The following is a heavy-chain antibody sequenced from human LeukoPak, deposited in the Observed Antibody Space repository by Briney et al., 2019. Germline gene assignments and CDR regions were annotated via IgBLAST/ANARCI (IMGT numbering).Heavy chain of an antibody. CDR2: IHTRGSA. CDR3: ARDIVYLIDEDYG. J-gene: IGHJ4*02. D-gene: IGHD4-17*01. CDR1: GSSFNTYY. Sequence: SETLSLTCSVSGSSFNTYYWSWIRQPAGKGLEWIGCIHTRGSADYSPSLQSRVTISVDMSKKVFSLKLTSVTAADTDVYYCARDIVYLIDEDYGWGQGILVTVSS. V-gene: IGHV4-4*07.